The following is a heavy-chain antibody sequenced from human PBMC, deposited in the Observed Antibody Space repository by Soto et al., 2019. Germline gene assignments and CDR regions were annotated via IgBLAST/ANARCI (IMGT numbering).Heavy chain of an antibody. CDR2: VSSSGNYI. CDR3: ARVDYTYTWLLDY. CDR1: GFTLSDFY. V-gene: IGHV3-11*06. Sequence: QVQLVESGGGLVKPGGSLRLSCAVSGFTLSDFYMTWIRQAPGKGLEWVAYVSSSGNYIRFPDSVKGRFTVSRDSAKNSLYLQMNGLRGEDTAVYYCARVDYTYTWLLDYWGQGTLVTVSS. D-gene: IGHD2-2*02. J-gene: IGHJ4*02.